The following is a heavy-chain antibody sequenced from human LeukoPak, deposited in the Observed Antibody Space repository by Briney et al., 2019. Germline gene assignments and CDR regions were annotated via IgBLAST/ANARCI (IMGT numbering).Heavy chain of an antibody. CDR1: GFAFGSEA. V-gene: IGHV3-23*01. CDR3: ADGTPKGEHTWGAENFQH. CDR2: ISGSGGST. Sequence: GGSLRLSCAVSGFAFGSEAMSWVRQAPGKGLEWVSAISGSGGSTYYADSVKGRFTISRDNSKNTLYLQMNSLRAEDTAVYYCADGTPKGEHTWGAENFQHWGQGTLVTVSS. J-gene: IGHJ1*01. D-gene: IGHD3-16*01.